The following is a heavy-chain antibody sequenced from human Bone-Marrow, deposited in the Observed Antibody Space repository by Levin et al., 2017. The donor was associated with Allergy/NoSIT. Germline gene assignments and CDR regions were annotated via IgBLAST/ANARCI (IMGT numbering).Heavy chain of an antibody. CDR3: ASRTTVAGHSFDY. Sequence: SETLSLNCAVSGYLINSAYYWAWIRQPPGTGLEWIGTIYSTDDSYFNPSLNSRASISRDTSKNQFSLKLTSVTAADTAVYYCASRTTVAGHSFDYWGQGILVTVSS. CDR2: IYSTDDS. V-gene: IGHV4-38-2*01. CDR1: GYLINSAYY. J-gene: IGHJ4*02. D-gene: IGHD6-19*01.